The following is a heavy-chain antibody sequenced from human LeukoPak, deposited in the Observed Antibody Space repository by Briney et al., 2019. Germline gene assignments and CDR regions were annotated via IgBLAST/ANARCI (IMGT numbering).Heavy chain of an antibody. CDR3: AKRTRSYGDYHFDY. V-gene: IGHV3-48*01. CDR2: ISSSSSTT. Sequence: GGSLRLSCAASGFTFSSYSMNWVRQAPGKGLEWVSYISSSSSTTYYADSVKGRFTISRDNSKNTLYLQMNSLRAEDTAVYYCAKRTRSYGDYHFDYWGQGTLVTVSS. D-gene: IGHD4-17*01. J-gene: IGHJ4*02. CDR1: GFTFSSYS.